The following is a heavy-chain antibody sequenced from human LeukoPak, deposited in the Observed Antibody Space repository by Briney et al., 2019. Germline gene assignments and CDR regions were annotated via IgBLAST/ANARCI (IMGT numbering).Heavy chain of an antibody. D-gene: IGHD1-26*01. CDR3: ARVQWELRGVGSYFEY. CDR2: IKQDGSEK. J-gene: IGHJ4*02. CDR1: GFTFSSYW. V-gene: IGHV3-7*01. Sequence: PGGSPRLSCVVSGFTFSSYWMSWVRQAPGKGLEWVANIKQDGSEKYYVDSVKGRSTMSRDNAKNSLYLQMNSLRAEDTAVYYCARVQWELRGVGSYFEYWGQGALVTVSS.